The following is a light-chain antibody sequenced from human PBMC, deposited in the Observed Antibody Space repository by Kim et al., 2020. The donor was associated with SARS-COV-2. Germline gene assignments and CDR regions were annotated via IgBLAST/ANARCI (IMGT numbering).Light chain of an antibody. V-gene: IGKV3-20*01. J-gene: IGKJ2*01. CDR1: QSISSSF. Sequence: DIVLTQSPGILSLSPGERATLSCRASQSISSSFLAWYQQKPGQAPRLLIYGASSRATGIPDRFSGSGSGTDFTLTISRLEPEDFAVYYCQQYGSSPLYTFGQGTKLE. CDR2: GAS. CDR3: QQYGSSPLYT.